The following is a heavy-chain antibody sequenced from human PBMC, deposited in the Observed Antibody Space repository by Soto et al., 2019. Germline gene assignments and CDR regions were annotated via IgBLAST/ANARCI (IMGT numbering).Heavy chain of an antibody. J-gene: IGHJ3*02. CDR2: IIPIFGTA. V-gene: IGHV1-69*12. CDR1: GVTFSSYA. Sequence: QVQLVQSGAEVKKPGSSVKVSCKASGVTFSSYAISWVRQAPGQGLEWMGGIIPIFGTANYAQKFQGRVTITADESTSTAYMELSSLRSEDTAVYYCARGIDSSGYYEGWRTFDIRGQGTMVTVSS. D-gene: IGHD3-22*01. CDR3: ARGIDSSGYYEGWRTFDI.